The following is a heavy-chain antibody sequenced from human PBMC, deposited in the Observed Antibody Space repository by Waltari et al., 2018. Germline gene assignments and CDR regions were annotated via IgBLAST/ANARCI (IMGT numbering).Heavy chain of an antibody. CDR3: ARGTGGSSTYYFAGMDV. CDR1: GGSFSAYH. D-gene: IGHD3-22*01. CDR2: INHSGSA. J-gene: IGHJ6*02. Sequence: QVQLQQWGAGLLKPSETLSLTCAVFGGSFSAYHWSWIRQSPGKGLEWIGEINHSGSAIYNPSLKCRVTISLDTSKRQVSLRLSSVTAADTAVYFCARGTGGSSTYYFAGMDVWGQGTTVTVSS. V-gene: IGHV4-34*01.